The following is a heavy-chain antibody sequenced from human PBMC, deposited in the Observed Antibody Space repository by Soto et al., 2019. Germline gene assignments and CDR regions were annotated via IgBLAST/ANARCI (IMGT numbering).Heavy chain of an antibody. J-gene: IGHJ6*02. CDR1: GGSFSGYY. CDR3: ARKRTVVVPAAILYYYYYYRMVV. D-gene: IGHD2-2*02. CDR2: INHSGST. Sequence: PSDSLSLTCAVYGGSFSGYYWSWIRQPPGKGLEWIGEINHSGSTNYNPSLKSRVTISVDTSKNQFSLKLSSVTAADTAVYYCARKRTVVVPAAILYYYYYYRMVVWGQGPTVTVS. V-gene: IGHV4-34*01.